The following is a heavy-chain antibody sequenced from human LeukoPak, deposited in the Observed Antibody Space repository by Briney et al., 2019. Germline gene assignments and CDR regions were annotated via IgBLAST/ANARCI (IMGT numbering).Heavy chain of an antibody. D-gene: IGHD2-2*01. J-gene: IGHJ4*02. Sequence: SETLSLTCTVSGGSISSYYWSWIRQPPGKGLEWIGYIYYSGSTNYNPSLKSRVTISVDTSKNQFSLKLSSVTAADTAVYYCANNKVVPAAAFDYWGQGTLVTVSS. V-gene: IGHV4-59*01. CDR2: IYYSGST. CDR1: GGSISSYY. CDR3: ANNKVVPAAAFDY.